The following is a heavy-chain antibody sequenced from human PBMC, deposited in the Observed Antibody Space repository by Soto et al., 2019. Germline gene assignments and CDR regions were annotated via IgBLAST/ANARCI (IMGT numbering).Heavy chain of an antibody. D-gene: IGHD2-15*01. CDR3: ARRGRVPYYSGMDV. V-gene: IGHV4-30-2*01. Sequence: SETLSLTCAVSGGSISSGGYCWRLIQQPSGKGVEESVYIYHSGSTYYNPSLNRRVTISVDRSKNQLSLKLSSVTAADTAVYYYARRGRVPYYSGMDVWGQGTTVTVS. J-gene: IGHJ6*02. CDR1: GGSISSGGYC. CDR2: IYHSGST.